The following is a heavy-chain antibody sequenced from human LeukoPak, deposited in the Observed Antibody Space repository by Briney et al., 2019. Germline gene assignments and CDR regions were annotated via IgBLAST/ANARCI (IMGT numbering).Heavy chain of an antibody. D-gene: IGHD3-10*01. CDR2: IYSGGST. Sequence: PGGSRRLSGLASEFTVSSNYMSWVRQAPGKGLEGFSVIYSGGSTYYAYSLKGRVTISRDNSKNTLYLQINSLRAEDTAVYYCASGSGSYRTPYYYMDVWGTGPTVTVSS. J-gene: IGHJ6*03. CDR3: ASGSGSYRTPYYYMDV. CDR1: EFTVSSNY. V-gene: IGHV3-53*01.